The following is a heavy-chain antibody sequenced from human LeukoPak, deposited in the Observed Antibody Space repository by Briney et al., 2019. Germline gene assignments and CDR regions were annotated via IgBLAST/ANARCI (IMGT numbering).Heavy chain of an antibody. D-gene: IGHD1-26*01. J-gene: IGHJ4*02. CDR1: GFTFSSYA. CDR3: AKAPTGTYPYFFDY. V-gene: IGHV3-23*01. Sequence: GGSLRLSCAASGFTFSSYAMTWVRQAPGKGLEWVSSISAGDVATHYADSVKGRLTISRDNSKNTLNLQMSNLRAEDTAVYYCAKAPTGTYPYFFDYWGQGTLVTVSS. CDR2: ISAGDVAT.